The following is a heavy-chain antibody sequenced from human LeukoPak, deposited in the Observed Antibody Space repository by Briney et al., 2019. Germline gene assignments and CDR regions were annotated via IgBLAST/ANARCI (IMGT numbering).Heavy chain of an antibody. Sequence: ASVKVSCKASGYTFTSYAMNWVRQAPGQGLEWMGGIIPIFGTANYAQKFQGRVTITADESTSTAYMELSSLRSEDTAVYYCASESSAGVDFDYWGQGTLVTVSS. J-gene: IGHJ4*02. CDR1: GYTFTSYA. V-gene: IGHV1-69*13. CDR3: ASESSAGVDFDY. CDR2: IIPIFGTA. D-gene: IGHD6-13*01.